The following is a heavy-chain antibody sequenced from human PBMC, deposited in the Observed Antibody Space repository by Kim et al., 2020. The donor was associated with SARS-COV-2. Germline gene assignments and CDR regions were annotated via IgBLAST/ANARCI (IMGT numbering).Heavy chain of an antibody. V-gene: IGHV3-74*01. CDR3: SKDTFGPEDS. CDR2: INEDGSTT. CDR1: GFSVSSYW. D-gene: IGHD3-3*01. J-gene: IGHJ5*01. Sequence: GGSLRLSCAASGFSVSSYWMHWVRQPPGKGLEWVSRINEDGSTTNHADSVKGRFTISRDSAKNTLLLQMNSLRVDDTAVSICSKDTFGPEDSWGQGILVT.